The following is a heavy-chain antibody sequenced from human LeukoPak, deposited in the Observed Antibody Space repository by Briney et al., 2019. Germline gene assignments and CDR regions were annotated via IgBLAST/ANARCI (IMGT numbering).Heavy chain of an antibody. J-gene: IGHJ4*02. V-gene: IGHV1-69*04. D-gene: IGHD2-15*01. CDR2: IIPILGIA. Sequence: GGSLRLSCAASGFTFSSYAISWVRQAPGQGLEWMGRIIPILGIANYAQKFQGRVTITADKSTSTAYMELSSLRSEDTAVYYCARAARGYCSGGSCYSLGYYFDYWGQGTLVTVSS. CDR3: ARAARGYCSGGSCYSLGYYFDY. CDR1: GFTFSSYA.